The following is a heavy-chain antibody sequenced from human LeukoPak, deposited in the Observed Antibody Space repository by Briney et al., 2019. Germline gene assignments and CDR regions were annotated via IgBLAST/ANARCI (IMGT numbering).Heavy chain of an antibody. CDR2: ISWNSGSI. J-gene: IGHJ5*02. V-gene: IGHV3-9*01. CDR3: ARDGRGYHNSFDP. D-gene: IGHD3-22*01. CDR1: GFTFDDYA. Sequence: GGSLRLSCAASGFTFDDYAMHWVRQAPGKGLEWVSGISWNSGSIGYADSVKGRFTISRDNFKNSLYLQMNSLRAEDTAVYYCARDGRGYHNSFDPWGQGTLVTVSS.